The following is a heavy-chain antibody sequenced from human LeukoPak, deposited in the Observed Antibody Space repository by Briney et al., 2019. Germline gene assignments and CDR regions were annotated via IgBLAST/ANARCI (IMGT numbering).Heavy chain of an antibody. Sequence: PSETPSLTCAVYGGSFSGYYWSWIRQPPGKGLEWIGEINHSGSTNYNPSLKSRVTISVDTSKNQFSLKLSSVTAADTAVYYCARGRNYYDSSGYIDYWGQGTLVTVSS. V-gene: IGHV4-34*01. CDR3: ARGRNYYDSSGYIDY. D-gene: IGHD3-22*01. CDR1: GGSFSGYY. CDR2: INHSGST. J-gene: IGHJ4*02.